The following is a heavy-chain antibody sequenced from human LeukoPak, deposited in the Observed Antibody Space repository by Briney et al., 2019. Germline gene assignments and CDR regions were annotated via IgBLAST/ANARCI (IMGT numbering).Heavy chain of an antibody. V-gene: IGHV3-21*03. D-gene: IGHD3-22*01. J-gene: IGHJ4*02. Sequence: SVRGRFTISRDNAKNSLYLQLNSLRAEDTAVYYCARDHKYYYDSSGYYPAGYWGQGTLVTVSS. CDR3: ARDHKYYYDSSGYYPAGY.